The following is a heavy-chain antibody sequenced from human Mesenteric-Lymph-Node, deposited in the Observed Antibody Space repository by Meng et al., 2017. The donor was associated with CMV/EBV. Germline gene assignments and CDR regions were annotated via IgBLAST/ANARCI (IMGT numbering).Heavy chain of an antibody. CDR3: VTIIRGVLGY. Sequence: ESLKIPLAASGFTLSNAWMSWVRQAPGKGLEWVGLIKRKIDGGTTDYAAPVKGRFTISRDDSENTLYLQMNSLKNDDTAVYYCVTIIRGVLGYWGQGTLVIVSS. CDR2: IKRKIDGGTT. CDR1: GFTLSNAW. J-gene: IGHJ4*02. D-gene: IGHD3-10*01. V-gene: IGHV3-15*01.